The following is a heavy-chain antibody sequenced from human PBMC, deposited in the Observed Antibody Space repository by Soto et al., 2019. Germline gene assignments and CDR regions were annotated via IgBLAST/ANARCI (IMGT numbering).Heavy chain of an antibody. Sequence: SETLSLTCAVSGGSISSSNWWSWVRQPPGKGLEWIGEIYHSGSTNYNPSLKSRVTISVDKSKNQFSLKLSSVTAADTAVYYCARDLGYYDSSGYYYPIWGQGTLVTVSS. D-gene: IGHD3-22*01. CDR1: GGSISSSNW. V-gene: IGHV4-4*02. J-gene: IGHJ4*02. CDR3: ARDLGYYDSSGYYYPI. CDR2: IYHSGST.